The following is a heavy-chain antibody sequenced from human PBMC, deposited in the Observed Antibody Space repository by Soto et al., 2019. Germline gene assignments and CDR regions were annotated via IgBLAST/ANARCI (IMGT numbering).Heavy chain of an antibody. CDR3: AIDGYGAPYCYYGLDV. Sequence: EVQLLESGGGLVQPGGSLRLSCAASGFAFGFYEMPWVRQAPGKGLEWVSYIKTSGETKYYADSVKGRFTISRDNARNALYLQMNSLRAEDTAVYYCAIDGYGAPYCYYGLDVWGQGTTVTVSS. CDR2: IKTSGETK. J-gene: IGHJ6*02. D-gene: IGHD4-17*01. V-gene: IGHV3-48*03. CDR1: GFAFGFYE.